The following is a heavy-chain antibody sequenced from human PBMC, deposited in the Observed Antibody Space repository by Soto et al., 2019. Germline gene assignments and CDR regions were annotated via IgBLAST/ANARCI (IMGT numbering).Heavy chain of an antibody. V-gene: IGHV1-46*01. CDR1: GLKVINYF. D-gene: IGHD3-22*01. CDR3: ATNYYDSSGYLY. J-gene: IGHJ4*02. Sequence: ASVKVSCKASGLKVINYFVHWVRHAPGQGLEWLGKIDPSDNATSYAQKFQGRVTLTRDPSTNTVYVELSSLRSEDTAIYYCATNYYDSSGYLYWGQGTLVTVYS. CDR2: IDPSDNAT.